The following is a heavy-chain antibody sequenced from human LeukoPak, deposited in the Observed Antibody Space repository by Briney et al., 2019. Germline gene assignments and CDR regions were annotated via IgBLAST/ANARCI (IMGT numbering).Heavy chain of an antibody. CDR2: ISSSSSYI. J-gene: IGHJ5*02. D-gene: IGHD2-2*01. CDR3: AGDRGGIVVVPAARDFDP. V-gene: IGHV3-21*01. Sequence: PGGPLRLSCAASGFTFSSYTMNWVRQAPGKGLEWVSSISSSSSYIYYGDSVKGRFTISRDNAKNSLYLQMNSLRAEDTAVYYCAGDRGGIVVVPAARDFDPWGQGTLVTVSS. CDR1: GFTFSSYT.